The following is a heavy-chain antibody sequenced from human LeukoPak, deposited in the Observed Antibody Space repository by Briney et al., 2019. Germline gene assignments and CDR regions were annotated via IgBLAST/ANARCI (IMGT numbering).Heavy chain of an antibody. Sequence: SETLSLTCAVSGGSISSGGYSWSWIRQPPGKGLEWIGYIYHSGSTYYNPSLKSRVTISVDRSKNQFSLKLSSVTAADTAVYYCARGETAMVQFDYWGQGTLVTVSS. CDR1: GGSISSGGYS. CDR3: ARGETAMVQFDY. D-gene: IGHD5-18*01. V-gene: IGHV4-30-2*01. CDR2: IYHSGST. J-gene: IGHJ4*02.